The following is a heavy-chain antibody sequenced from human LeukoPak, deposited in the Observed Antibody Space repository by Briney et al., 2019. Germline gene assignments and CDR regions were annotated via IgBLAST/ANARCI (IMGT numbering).Heavy chain of an antibody. D-gene: IGHD1-26*01. CDR1: GFTFSSYA. Sequence: GGSLRLSCAASGFTFSSYAMHWVRQAPGKGLEWVAVISYDGSKKYYADSVKGRFTISRDNSKNTLHLQMNSLRAEDTAVYYCANSGSYARGPFDYWGQGTLVTVSS. J-gene: IGHJ4*02. CDR2: ISYDGSKK. CDR3: ANSGSYARGPFDY. V-gene: IGHV3-30-3*01.